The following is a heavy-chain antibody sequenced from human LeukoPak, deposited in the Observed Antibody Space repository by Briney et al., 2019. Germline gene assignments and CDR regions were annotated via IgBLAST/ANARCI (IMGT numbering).Heavy chain of an antibody. CDR3: ARFAAGGSYYYYMDV. V-gene: IGHV3-66*01. D-gene: IGHD6-25*01. CDR1: GFTVSSNY. CDR2: IYSGGST. J-gene: IGHJ6*03. Sequence: GGSLRLSCAASGFTVSSNYMSWVRQAPGKGLEWVSVIYSGGSTYYADSVKGRFTISRDNAKNSLYLQMNSLRADDTAVYYCARFAAGGSYYYYMDVWGKGTTVTVSS.